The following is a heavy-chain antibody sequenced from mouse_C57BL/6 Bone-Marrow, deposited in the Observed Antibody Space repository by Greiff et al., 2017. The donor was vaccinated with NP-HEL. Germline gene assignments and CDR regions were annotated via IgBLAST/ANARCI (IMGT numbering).Heavy chain of an antibody. J-gene: IGHJ4*01. CDR3: ARLRRAYAMDY. V-gene: IGHV5-2*01. CDR2: INSDGGST. CDR1: EYEFPSHD. D-gene: IGHD2-12*01. Sequence: EVMLVESGGGLVQPGESLKLSCESNEYEFPSHDMSWVRKTPEKRLELVAAINSDGGSTYYPDTMERRFIISRDNTKKNLYLQMSSPRSEDTALYYCARLRRAYAMDYWGQGTSVTVSS.